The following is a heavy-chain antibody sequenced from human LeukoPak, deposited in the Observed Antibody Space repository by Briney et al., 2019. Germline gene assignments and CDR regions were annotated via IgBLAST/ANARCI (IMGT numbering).Heavy chain of an antibody. D-gene: IGHD5-18*01. CDR1: GYTFTGYY. CDR2: INPNSGGT. CDR3: ARSAMAHLYNWFDP. Sequence: GASVKVSCKASGYTFTGYYMHWVRQAPGQGLEWMGWINPNSGGTNYAQKFQGRVTITADESTSTAYMELSSLRSEDTAVYYCARSAMAHLYNWFDPWGQGTLVTVSS. V-gene: IGHV1-2*02. J-gene: IGHJ5*02.